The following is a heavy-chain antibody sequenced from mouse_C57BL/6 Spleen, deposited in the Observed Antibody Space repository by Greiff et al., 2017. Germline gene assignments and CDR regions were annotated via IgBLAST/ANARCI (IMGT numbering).Heavy chain of an antibody. Sequence: EVKLMESGGGLVKPGGSLKLSCAASGFTFRDYGMHWVRQAPEKGLAWVAYISSGSSTIYYAYTVKGRFTSSRDNAKNTLFLQMTSLRSEDTAMYYCAKAHYYGSSSPMDYWGQGTSVTVSS. CDR3: AKAHYYGSSSPMDY. D-gene: IGHD1-1*01. V-gene: IGHV5-17*01. CDR2: ISSGSSTI. CDR1: GFTFRDYG. J-gene: IGHJ4*01.